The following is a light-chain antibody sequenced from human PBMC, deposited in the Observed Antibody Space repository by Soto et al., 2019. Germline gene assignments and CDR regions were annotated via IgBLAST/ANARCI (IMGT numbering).Light chain of an antibody. V-gene: IGKV3-20*01. Sequence: EIVLTQSPGTLSLSPGERAIFSCRASQRVTTNYLGWYQQKSGQAPRLLIFGASSRATGIPDRFSGSGSGTDFTLTISRLEPEDFAVYYCQQYGSSPPITFGQGTRWRL. CDR1: QRVTTNY. CDR2: GAS. CDR3: QQYGSSPPIT. J-gene: IGKJ5*01.